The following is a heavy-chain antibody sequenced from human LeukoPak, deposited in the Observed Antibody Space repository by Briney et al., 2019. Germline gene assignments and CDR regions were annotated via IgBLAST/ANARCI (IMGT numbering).Heavy chain of an antibody. CDR3: ARGSSLIDH. Sequence: SQTLSLTCALSGDSVSSNTAEWNWIRQSPSRGLEWLGRTYYRSKWYNDYAVSVKSRITINPDTSKNQFSLQLNSVGPEDTAVYYCARGSSLIDHWGQGTLVTVSS. V-gene: IGHV6-1*01. D-gene: IGHD6-13*01. CDR2: TYYRSKWYN. CDR1: GDSVSSNTAE. J-gene: IGHJ4*02.